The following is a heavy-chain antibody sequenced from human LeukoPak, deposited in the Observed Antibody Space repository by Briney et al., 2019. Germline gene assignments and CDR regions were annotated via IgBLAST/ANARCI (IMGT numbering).Heavy chain of an antibody. CDR3: ARDPDLSGYSFFDY. V-gene: IGHV3-74*01. J-gene: IGHJ4*02. D-gene: IGHD3-22*01. CDR1: GLTFSGYL. Sequence: GGSLRLACAASGLTFSGYLMHWVRQAPGKGLVWVSRIKSDGSSTTYVDSVKGRFTISRDNAKNTLYLQMNSLRAEDTAVYYCARDPDLSGYSFFDYWGQGTLVTVSS. CDR2: IKSDGSST.